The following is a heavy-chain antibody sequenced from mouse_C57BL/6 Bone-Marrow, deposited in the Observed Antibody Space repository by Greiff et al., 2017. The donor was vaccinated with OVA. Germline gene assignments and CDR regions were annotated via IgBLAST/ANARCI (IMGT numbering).Heavy chain of an antibody. CDR3: ARDYDGGHYFDY. V-gene: IGHV1-81*01. CDR2: IYPRSGNT. CDR1: GYTFTSYG. D-gene: IGHD2-4*01. Sequence: QVLLKQSGAELARPGASVKLSCKASGYTFTSYGISWVKQRTGQGLEWIGEIYPRSGNTYYNEKFKGKATLTADKSSSTAYMELRSLTSEDSAVYFCARDYDGGHYFDYWGQGTTLTVSS. J-gene: IGHJ2*01.